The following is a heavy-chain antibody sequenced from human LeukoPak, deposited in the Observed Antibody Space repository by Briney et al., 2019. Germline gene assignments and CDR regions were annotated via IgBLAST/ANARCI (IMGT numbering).Heavy chain of an antibody. CDR1: GYTFTSYG. CDR3: ARVGYRDSYRGDDAFDI. CDR2: ISAYNGNT. D-gene: IGHD3-16*02. V-gene: IGHV1-18*01. Sequence: GASVKVSCKASGYTFTSYGISWVRQAPGQGLEWMGWISAYNGNTNYAQKFQDRVTLTTDTSTSTAHMELRSLRSDDTAVYYCARVGYRDSYRGDDAFDIWGQGTMVTVSS. J-gene: IGHJ3*02.